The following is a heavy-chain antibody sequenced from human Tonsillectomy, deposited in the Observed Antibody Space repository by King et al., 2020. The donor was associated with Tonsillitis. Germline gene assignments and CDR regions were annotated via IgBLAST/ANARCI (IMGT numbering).Heavy chain of an antibody. D-gene: IGHD6-19*01. CDR1: GFTFSSYA. V-gene: IGHV3-23*04. Sequence: VQLVESGGDLVQPGGSLRLSCIASGFTFSSYAMSWVRRAPGKGLEWVSSISGSGGSTYYADSVKGRFTISRDNPKNTLYLQMNSLRAEDTAVYYCAKGAPGIAVAGSGAFDYWGQGTLVTVSS. CDR3: AKGAPGIAVAGSGAFDY. CDR2: ISGSGGST. J-gene: IGHJ4*02.